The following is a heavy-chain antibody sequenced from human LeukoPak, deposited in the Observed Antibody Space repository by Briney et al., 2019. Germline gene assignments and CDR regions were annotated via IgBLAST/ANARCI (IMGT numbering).Heavy chain of an antibody. CDR1: GFTFSDYY. J-gene: IGHJ6*03. CDR3: ARDSAARDYMDV. D-gene: IGHD6-6*01. CDR2: ISSSGSTI. V-gene: IGHV3-11*01. Sequence: PGGSLRLSCAASGFTFSDYYMSWIRQAPGKGLEWVSYISSSGSTIYYADSVKGRFTISRDNTKNSLYLQMNSLRAEDTAVYYWARDSAARDYMDVWGKGTTVTVSS.